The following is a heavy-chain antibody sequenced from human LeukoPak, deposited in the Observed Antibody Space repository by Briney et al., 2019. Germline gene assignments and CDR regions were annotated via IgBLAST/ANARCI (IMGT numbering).Heavy chain of an antibody. V-gene: IGHV3-23*01. CDR1: TFTFSTYA. CDR3: AKGGRFVVVIASGHWFDP. D-gene: IGHD2-21*01. J-gene: IGHJ5*02. CDR2: VSGNGGRT. Sequence: HPGGSLRLSCAASTFTFSTYAMSWVRQAPGKGLEWVSTVSGNGGRTSYADSVKGRFTISRDNSKNTLHLQMNSLRAEDTAVYYCAKGGRFVVVIASGHWFDPWGQGSLVTVSS.